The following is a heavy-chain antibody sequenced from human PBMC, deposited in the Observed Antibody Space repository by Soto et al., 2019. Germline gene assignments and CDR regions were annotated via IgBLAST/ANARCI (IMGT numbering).Heavy chain of an antibody. J-gene: IGHJ6*02. Sequence: SETLSLTCAVYGGSFSGYYWSWIRQPPGKGLEWIGEINHSGSTNYNPSLKSRVTISVDTSKNKFSLKLSSVTAADTAVYYCAAASGGMDVWGQGTTVTVSS. D-gene: IGHD1-26*01. CDR1: GGSFSGYY. CDR2: INHSGST. V-gene: IGHV4-34*01. CDR3: AAASGGMDV.